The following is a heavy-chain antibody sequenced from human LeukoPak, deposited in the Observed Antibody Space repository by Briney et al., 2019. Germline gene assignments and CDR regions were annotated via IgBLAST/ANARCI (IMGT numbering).Heavy chain of an antibody. CDR2: ISSSGSTI. D-gene: IGHD3-22*01. Sequence: GGSLRLSCAASGFTFSNFNMNWVRQAPGKGLEWVSYISSSGSTIYYADSVKGRFTISRDNAKNSLYLQMNSLRAEDTAVYYCARDPGDYYDSSGWVDYWGQGTLVTVSS. CDR1: GFTFSNFN. J-gene: IGHJ4*02. V-gene: IGHV3-48*04. CDR3: ARDPGDYYDSSGWVDY.